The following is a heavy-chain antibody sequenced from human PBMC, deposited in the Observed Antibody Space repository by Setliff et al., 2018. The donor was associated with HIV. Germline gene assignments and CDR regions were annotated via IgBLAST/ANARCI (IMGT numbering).Heavy chain of an antibody. V-gene: IGHV3-21*01. CDR2: LSTNVEYM. CDR3: ARAPSPYLEWYFDS. CDR1: GFTFSSFT. J-gene: IGHJ4*02. Sequence: GGSLRLSCSASGFTFSSFTLAWVRQAPGKGLEWVSSLSTNVEYMSYAESVNGRFTISRDNARNSLYLQMDSLRVEDTALYYCARAPSPYLEWYFDSWGQGTLVTVSS. D-gene: IGHD3-3*01.